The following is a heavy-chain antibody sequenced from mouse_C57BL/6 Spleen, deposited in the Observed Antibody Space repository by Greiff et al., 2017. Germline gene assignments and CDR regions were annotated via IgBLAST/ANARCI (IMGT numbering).Heavy chain of an antibody. V-gene: IGHV1-19*01. CDR3: SRDTAEGYFDV. J-gene: IGHJ1*03. Sequence: EVQLQQSGPVLVKPGASVKMSCKASGYTFTDYYMNWVKQSHGKSLEWIGVINPYNGGTSYNQKFKGKATLTVDKSSSTAYMELNSLTSEDSAGYYCSRDTAEGYFDVWGTGATVTVSS. CDR2: INPYNGGT. CDR1: GYTFTDYY.